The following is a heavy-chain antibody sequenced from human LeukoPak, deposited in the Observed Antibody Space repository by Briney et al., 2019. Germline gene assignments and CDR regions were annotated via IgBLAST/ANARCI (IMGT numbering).Heavy chain of an antibody. CDR2: ISGSSSYI. D-gene: IGHD6-19*01. J-gene: IGHJ4*02. CDR1: GFTFNTYS. V-gene: IGHV3-21*01. CDR3: ARGPVAGTPDFDF. Sequence: GGSLRLSCAASGFTFNTYSMNWVRQAPGKGLEWVSSISGSSSYIYYADSLKGRVTISRDTAKTSLYLQMNRLRAEDTAVYYCARGPVAGTPDFDFWGQGTLVTVSS.